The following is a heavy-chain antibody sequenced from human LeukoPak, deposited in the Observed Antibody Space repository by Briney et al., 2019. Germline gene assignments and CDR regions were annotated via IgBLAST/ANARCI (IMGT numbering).Heavy chain of an antibody. V-gene: IGHV4-38-2*02. D-gene: IGHD4-17*01. J-gene: IGHJ2*01. CDR3: ARLNYSDYGDYVFDL. Sequence: SETLSLTCTVSGYSISSGYYWGWIRQPPGKALEWIGSVYYSGTTSYNPSLKSRVTISVDMSKNQFSLKLSSVTAADTAVYYCARLNYSDYGDYVFDLWGRGTLVTVSS. CDR1: GYSISSGYY. CDR2: VYYSGTT.